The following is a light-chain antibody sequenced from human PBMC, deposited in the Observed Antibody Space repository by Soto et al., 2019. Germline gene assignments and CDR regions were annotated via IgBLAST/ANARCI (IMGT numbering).Light chain of an antibody. CDR2: EDK. CDR1: RGSIASYY. V-gene: IGLV6-57*04. J-gene: IGLJ1*01. Sequence: NFMLTQPHSVSESPGKTVTISCTRSRGSIASYYVQWYQQRPGSAPTTVIYEDKQRPSGVPGRFSGSIDSSSNSASLTISGLKTEDEADYYCLSYDSSIFVFGSGTKVTVL. CDR3: LSYDSSIFV.